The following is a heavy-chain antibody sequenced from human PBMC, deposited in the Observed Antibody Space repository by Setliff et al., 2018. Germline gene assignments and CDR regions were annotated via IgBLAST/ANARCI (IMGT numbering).Heavy chain of an antibody. CDR2: IQKSGGT. CDR1: GVSISSYY. CDR3: ARLSWNGLRYYGLDV. J-gene: IGHJ6*02. V-gene: IGHV4-59*01. D-gene: IGHD3-3*01. Sequence: SETLTLTCNVSGVSISSYYWSWIRQPPGKGLESIGYIQKSGGTNYNPALKSRVTISVDTSTNQFSLKLRSVTAADTAVYYCARLSWNGLRYYGLDVWGQGTTVTVSS.